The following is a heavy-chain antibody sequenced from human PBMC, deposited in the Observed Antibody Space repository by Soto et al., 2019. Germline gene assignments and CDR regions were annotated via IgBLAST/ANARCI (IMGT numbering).Heavy chain of an antibody. Sequence: SETLSLTCTVSGGSISSYYWSWIRQPPGKGLEWIGYIYYSGSTNYNPSLKSRVTISVDTSKNQFSLKLSSVTAADTAVYYCARGYSSSWYQTDWFDPWGQGNLVTVSS. CDR3: ARGYSSSWYQTDWFDP. D-gene: IGHD6-13*01. CDR1: GGSISSYY. V-gene: IGHV4-59*08. J-gene: IGHJ5*02. CDR2: IYYSGST.